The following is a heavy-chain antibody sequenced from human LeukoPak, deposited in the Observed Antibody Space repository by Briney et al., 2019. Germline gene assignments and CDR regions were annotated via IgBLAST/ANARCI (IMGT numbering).Heavy chain of an antibody. CDR3: ARDNSVRDEAWWFNP. CDR2: ISPSGGST. J-gene: IGHJ5*02. D-gene: IGHD5-24*01. CDR1: GYTFTSNY. Sequence: ASVQVSCKTSGYTFTSNYMHWVRQAPGQGPEWMGVISPSGGSTTYAQKFQGRVTLTRDMSTSTDYLELSSLRSKDTAVYYCARDNSVRDEAWWFNPWGQGTLVTVSS. V-gene: IGHV1-46*01.